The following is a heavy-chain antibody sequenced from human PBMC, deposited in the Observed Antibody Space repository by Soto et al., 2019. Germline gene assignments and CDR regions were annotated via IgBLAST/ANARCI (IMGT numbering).Heavy chain of an antibody. CDR1: GGTFSSYA. CDR2: IIPIFGTA. J-gene: IGHJ4*02. CDR3: AIDFSVGPEPYFDY. V-gene: IGHV1-69*06. Sequence: SVKVSCKASGGTFSSYAISWVRQAPGQGLEWMGGIIPIFGTANYAQKFQGRVTITADKSTSTAYMELSSLRSEDTAVYYCAIDFSVGPEPYFDYWGQGTLVTVAS.